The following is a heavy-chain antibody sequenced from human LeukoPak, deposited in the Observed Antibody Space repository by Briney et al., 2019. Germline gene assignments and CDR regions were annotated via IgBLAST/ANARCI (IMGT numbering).Heavy chain of an antibody. D-gene: IGHD3-10*01. CDR3: ARMDEPGSYDYYYGMDV. V-gene: IGHV3-23*01. CDR1: GFTFNTYA. Sequence: PGGSLRLSCAASGFTFNTYAMCWVRQGPGRGLEWVSGISRSGGKTYYADSVKGRFTVSRDNSKNTLYLQMNTLRAEDTAVYYCARMDEPGSYDYYYGMDVWGQGTTVTVSS. J-gene: IGHJ6*02. CDR2: ISRSGGKT.